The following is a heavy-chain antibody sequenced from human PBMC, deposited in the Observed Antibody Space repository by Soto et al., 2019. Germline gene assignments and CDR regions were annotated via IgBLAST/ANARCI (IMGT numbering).Heavy chain of an antibody. CDR3: ARPDSVGYYTY. V-gene: IGHV4-38-2*01. CDR2: IYHTGTT. CDR1: VDSISSGYH. Sequence: SETLSLTCAFSVDSISSGYHWAWIRQPPGKGLEWVASIYHTGTTYYNPSLTSRVTISVDTSRNQFSLKLSSVTAADSAVYYCARPDSVGYYTYCGQGKLVNVSS. D-gene: IGHD3-3*01. J-gene: IGHJ4*02.